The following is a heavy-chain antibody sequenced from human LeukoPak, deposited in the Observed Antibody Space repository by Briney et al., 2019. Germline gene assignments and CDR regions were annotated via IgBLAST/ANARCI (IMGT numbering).Heavy chain of an antibody. V-gene: IGHV4-39*01. D-gene: IGHD3-22*01. Sequence: SETLSLTCTVSGGSISSSTYYWGWIRQPPGKGLEWIGSMYYSGSTYYNPSLKSRVTISVDTSKNQFSLKLSSVTAADTAVYYCARLTTYYDSSGYYLNWFDPWGQGTLVTVSS. CDR1: GGSISSSTYY. CDR2: MYYSGST. J-gene: IGHJ5*02. CDR3: ARLTTYYDSSGYYLNWFDP.